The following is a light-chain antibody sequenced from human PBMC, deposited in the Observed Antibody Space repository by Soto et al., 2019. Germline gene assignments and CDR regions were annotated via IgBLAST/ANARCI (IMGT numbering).Light chain of an antibody. J-gene: IGLJ1*01. CDR1: SSDVGGYNY. CDR3: SSYTTSRSYV. CDR2: DVS. Sequence: QPVLTQPASVSGSPGQSITISCSGTSSDVGGYNYVSWYQQHPGKAPKLMIYDVSNRPSAISNRFSASKSGNTASLTISRLQAEDEADYYCSSYTTSRSYVFGTGTKLTVL. V-gene: IGLV2-14*01.